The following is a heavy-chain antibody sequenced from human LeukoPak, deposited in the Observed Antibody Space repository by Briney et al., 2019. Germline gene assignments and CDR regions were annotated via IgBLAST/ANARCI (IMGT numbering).Heavy chain of an antibody. D-gene: IGHD1-26*01. J-gene: IGHJ4*02. CDR1: GFTFSSYS. CDR2: ISSSSSYI. Sequence: GGSLRLSCAASGFTFSSYSMNWVRQAPGKGLEWVSSISSSSSYIYYADSVKGRFTISRDNSKNTLYLQMNSLRAEDTAVYYCAKRGAEVGATVAPGDYWGQGTLVTVSS. CDR3: AKRGAEVGATVAPGDY. V-gene: IGHV3-21*04.